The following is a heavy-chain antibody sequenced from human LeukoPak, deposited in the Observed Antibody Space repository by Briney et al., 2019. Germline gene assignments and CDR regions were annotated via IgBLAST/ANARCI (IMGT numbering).Heavy chain of an antibody. CDR3: AKGGRFLGMYSSSWYGDYYYYGMDV. D-gene: IGHD6-13*01. Sequence: GGSLRLSCAASGFTFDDYAMHWVRQAPGKGLEWVSLISGDGGSTYYADSVKGRFTISRDNGKNSLYLQMNSLRTEDTALYYCAKGGRFLGMYSSSWYGDYYYYGMDVWGQGTTVTVSS. CDR1: GFTFDDYA. V-gene: IGHV3-43*02. J-gene: IGHJ6*02. CDR2: ISGDGGST.